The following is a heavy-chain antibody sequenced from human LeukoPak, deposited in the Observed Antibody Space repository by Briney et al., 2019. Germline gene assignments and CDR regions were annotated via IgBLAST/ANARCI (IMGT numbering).Heavy chain of an antibody. V-gene: IGHV3-15*07. CDR3: ARVGYSSSWHPMDV. Sequence: GGSLRLSCAASGFTFSSYAMHWVRQAPGKGLEWVGRIKSKTDGGTTDYAAPVKGRFTISRDDSKNTLYLQMNSLRAEDTAVYYCARVGYSSSWHPMDVWGQGTTVTVSS. CDR1: GFTFSSYA. D-gene: IGHD6-13*01. J-gene: IGHJ6*02. CDR2: IKSKTDGGTT.